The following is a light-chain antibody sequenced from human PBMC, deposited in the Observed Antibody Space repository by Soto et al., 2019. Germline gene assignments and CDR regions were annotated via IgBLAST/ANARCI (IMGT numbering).Light chain of an antibody. CDR3: QQYGRSPLMYT. J-gene: IGKJ2*01. V-gene: IGKV3-20*01. CDR2: GAS. CDR1: QSVTSNF. Sequence: EIVLTQSPGTLSLSPGERATLSCRASQSVTSNFLGWYQQKPGQAPRLLIYGASTRAAGVPDRFSGSGSGTDFTLTITRLEPEDFAVYYCQQYGRSPLMYTFGQGTKV.